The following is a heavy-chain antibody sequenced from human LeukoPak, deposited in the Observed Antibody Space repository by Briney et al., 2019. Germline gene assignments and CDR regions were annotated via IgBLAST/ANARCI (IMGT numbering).Heavy chain of an antibody. CDR2: ISGSGYYT. CDR1: GFTFGSSA. V-gene: IGHV3-23*01. D-gene: IGHD3-16*01. J-gene: IGHJ6*03. CDR3: AKDGSWGDYYFYFYMDV. Sequence: PGGSLRLSCEASGFTFGSSAMSWVRQAPGKGLEWVSGISGSGYYTYYADSVKGRFTISRDNSKNTLYIEMNSLRAEDTAVYYCAKDGSWGDYYFYFYMDVWGKGTTVTVSS.